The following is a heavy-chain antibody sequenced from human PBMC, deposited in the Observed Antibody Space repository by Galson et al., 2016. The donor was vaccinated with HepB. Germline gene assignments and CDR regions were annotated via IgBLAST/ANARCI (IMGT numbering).Heavy chain of an antibody. D-gene: IGHD6-13*01. CDR2: ISGKAYGGTT. CDR1: GFTFSSYA. J-gene: IGHJ5*02. CDR3: TDGGGIAAAARGLNH. Sequence: SLRLSCAASGFTFSSYAMHWARQAPGKGLEWVGFISGKAYGGTTEFAASVKDRFTISRDDSKSIAYLQMNSLKIEDTAVYYCTDGGGIAAAARGLNHWGQGTLVTVSS. V-gene: IGHV3-49*04.